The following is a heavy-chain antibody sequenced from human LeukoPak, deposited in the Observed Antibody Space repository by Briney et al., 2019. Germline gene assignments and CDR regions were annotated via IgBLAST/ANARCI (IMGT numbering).Heavy chain of an antibody. CDR1: GFTFSSYA. J-gene: IGHJ6*04. CDR3: ASGVVAATRYYYYGMDV. CDR2: ISYDGSNK. D-gene: IGHD2-15*01. V-gene: IGHV3-30-3*01. Sequence: PGRSLRLSCAASGFTFSSYAMHWVRQAPGKGLEWVAVISYDGSNKYYADSVKGRFTISRDNSKNTLYLQMNSLRAEDTAVYYCASGVVAATRYYYYGMDVWGKGTTVTVSS.